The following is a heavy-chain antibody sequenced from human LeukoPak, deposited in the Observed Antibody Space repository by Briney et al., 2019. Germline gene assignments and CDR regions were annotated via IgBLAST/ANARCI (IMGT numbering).Heavy chain of an antibody. V-gene: IGHV4-34*01. J-gene: IGHJ4*02. D-gene: IGHD2-2*01. CDR3: AGILSSTSSVDY. CDR1: GGSFSGYY. CDR2: INHSGST. Sequence: SETLSLTCAVYGGSFSGYYWSWIRQPPGKGLEWIGGINHSGSTNYNPSLKSRVTISVDTSKNQFSLKLSSVTAADTAVYYCAGILSSTSSVDYWGQGTLVTVSS.